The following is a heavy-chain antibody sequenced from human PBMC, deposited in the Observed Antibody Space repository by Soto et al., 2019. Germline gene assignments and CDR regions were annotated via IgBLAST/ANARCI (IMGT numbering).Heavy chain of an antibody. CDR1: GYTLTGLS. CDR3: ATVETLGYCTNSLCVSWDY. Sequence: QVQLVQSGAEVKKPGASVKVPCKVSGYTLTGLSMHWVRQAPGKGLEWMGGFDPEDGKRIYAQKLQGRVTMTEDTSTDTGYMELSSLRSEDTAVYYCATVETLGYCTNSLCVSWDYWGQGTLVTVSS. V-gene: IGHV1-24*01. CDR2: FDPEDGKR. D-gene: IGHD2-8*01. J-gene: IGHJ4*02.